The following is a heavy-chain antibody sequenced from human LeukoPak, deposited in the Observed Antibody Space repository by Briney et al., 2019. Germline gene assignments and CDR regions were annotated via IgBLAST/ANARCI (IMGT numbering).Heavy chain of an antibody. D-gene: IGHD5-12*01. CDR2: ISSNGLTT. V-gene: IGHV3-64*01. J-gene: IGHJ3*02. CDR1: GFXFSYYA. Sequence: GGSLRLSCAASGFXFSYYAMXXVRXAPGKGLEYVSTISSNGLTTYYGNSVKGRFTVSRDNSKNTLYLQMGSLRPEDMAVYYCVRDFKWLETFDIWGRGTMVTVSS. CDR3: VRDFKWLETFDI.